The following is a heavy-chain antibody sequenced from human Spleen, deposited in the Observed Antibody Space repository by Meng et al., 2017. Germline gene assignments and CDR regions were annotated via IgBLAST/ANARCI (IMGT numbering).Heavy chain of an antibody. D-gene: IGHD3-10*01. CDR2: IYWNDVK. CDR3: THRRTPFWELFN. J-gene: IGHJ4*02. Sequence: LKEYGPTLVKPTPTLTLTCCFSGFSLSTSGVGGGWIRQPPGKALEWLALIYWNDVKRYSPSLKSRLTITKDSSRNQVVLTMTNMDPVDTATYYCTHRRTPFWELFNWGQGTLVTVSS. V-gene: IGHV2-5*01. CDR1: GFSLSTSGVG.